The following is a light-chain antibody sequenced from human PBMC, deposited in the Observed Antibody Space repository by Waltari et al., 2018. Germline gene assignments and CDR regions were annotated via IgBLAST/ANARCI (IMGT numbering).Light chain of an antibody. CDR2: GAS. Sequence: EIVLTQSPGTLSLSPGERATLSCRASQTISGSWLTWYQQKPGQAPRLVIYGASIRATAIPDGFSGSGSGTDFTLTISRLEPEDVAVYYCQQYDGSSVTFGGGTKVEIK. CDR3: QQYDGSSVT. CDR1: QTISGSW. J-gene: IGKJ4*01. V-gene: IGKV3-20*01.